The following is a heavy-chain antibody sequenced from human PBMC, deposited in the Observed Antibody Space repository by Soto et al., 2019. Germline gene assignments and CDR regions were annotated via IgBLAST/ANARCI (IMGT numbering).Heavy chain of an antibody. D-gene: IGHD3-10*01. J-gene: IGHJ4*02. CDR1: GYTFTNYG. CDR3: ARRGVLPDY. CDR2: ISADNGNT. V-gene: IGHV1-18*01. Sequence: QVQLVQSGAEVKRPGASVKVSCKASGYTFTNYGITWVRQSPGQGVVWMGWISADNGNTNYAQKVQGRVTMDPDTYAAKAYMELRSLRSDEWDVYYCARRGVLPDYWGQGTLGTVSS.